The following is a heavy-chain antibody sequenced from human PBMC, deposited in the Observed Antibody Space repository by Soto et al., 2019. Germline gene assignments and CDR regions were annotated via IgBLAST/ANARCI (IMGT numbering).Heavy chain of an antibody. D-gene: IGHD6-13*01. V-gene: IGHV4-34*01. J-gene: IGHJ4*02. CDR2: INHSGST. Sequence: PSETLSLTCAIYGGSFSGYYWSWIRQPPGKGLEWIGEINHSGSTNYNPSLKSRVTISVDTSKNQFSLKLSSVTAADTAVYYCARGGGIAAANDYWGQGTLVTVSS. CDR1: GGSFSGYY. CDR3: ARGGGIAAANDY.